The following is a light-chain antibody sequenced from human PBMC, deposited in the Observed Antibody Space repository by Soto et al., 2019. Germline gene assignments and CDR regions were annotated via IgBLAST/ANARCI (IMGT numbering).Light chain of an antibody. CDR3: XXXXSYGT. Sequence: DIQMTQSPSTLSASVGERVTITCRASQSISTWLAWYQQKPGKAPKLLIYKASSLESGVPSRFSGSGSGTEFTLTXSXLXPDXXATXXXXXXXSYGTFGQGTRVEIK. V-gene: IGKV1-5*03. CDR1: QSISTW. J-gene: IGKJ1*01. CDR2: KAS.